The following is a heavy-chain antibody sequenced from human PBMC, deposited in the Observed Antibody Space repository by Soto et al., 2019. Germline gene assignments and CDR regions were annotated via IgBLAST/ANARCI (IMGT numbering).Heavy chain of an antibody. CDR3: AHIRVTMIVGAGYFQH. V-gene: IGHV2-5*02. CDR2: IYWDDTK. Sequence: QITLKESGPPLVKPTQTLTLICTFSGFSLSSSGVGVGWIRQPPGKALEWVALIYWDDTKRYSPSLKSGLTITKDTSKDQVVLTMTHMDPVDTATYYCAHIRVTMIVGAGYFQHWGQGTLVTVSS. D-gene: IGHD3-22*01. J-gene: IGHJ1*01. CDR1: GFSLSSSGVG.